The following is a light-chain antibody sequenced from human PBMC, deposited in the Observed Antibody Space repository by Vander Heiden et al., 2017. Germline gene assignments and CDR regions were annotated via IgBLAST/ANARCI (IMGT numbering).Light chain of an antibody. CDR1: QSVSNNY. V-gene: IGKV3-20*01. Sequence: IVLTQSPGTLSLSPWERATLSCRASQSVSNNYLAWYQQKPGQAPRLLIYDSSTRATDIPDRFSGSESETDFTLTISTLEPDDFGVYYCQQYAKSIGSFGQGTKLEI. CDR3: QQYAKSIGS. J-gene: IGKJ2*03. CDR2: DSS.